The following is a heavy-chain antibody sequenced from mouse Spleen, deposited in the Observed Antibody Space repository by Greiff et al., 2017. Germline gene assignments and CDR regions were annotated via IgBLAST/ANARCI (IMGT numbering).Heavy chain of an antibody. J-gene: IGHJ2*01. Sequence: QVQLQQPGTELVKPGASVKLSCKASGYTFTSYWMHWVKQRPGQGLEWIGNINPSNGGTNYNEKFKSKATLTVDKSSSTAYMQLSSLTSEDSAVYYCARGEIYYDYDESFDYGGKGTPLTVSP. CDR2: INPSNGGT. CDR3: ARGEIYYDYDESFDY. V-gene: IGHV1-53*01. D-gene: IGHD2-4*01. CDR1: GYTFTSYW.